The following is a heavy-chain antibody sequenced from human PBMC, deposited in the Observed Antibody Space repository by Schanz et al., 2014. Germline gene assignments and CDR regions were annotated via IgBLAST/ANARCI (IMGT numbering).Heavy chain of an antibody. CDR3: ARGGDYIVVLVAVTREYYYHAMDV. CDR1: GYTFRHYG. J-gene: IGHJ6*02. V-gene: IGHV1-18*04. D-gene: IGHD2-15*01. CDR2: ISGYNGNT. Sequence: QVQLVQSGGEVKKPGASVKVSCKASGYTFRHYGISWLRQAPGQGLEWMGYISGYNGNTNYAQRLQGRVTMTTDTSTSTAYMELRSLRSDDTAVYYCARGGDYIVVLVAVTREYYYHAMDVWGQGTTVTVSS.